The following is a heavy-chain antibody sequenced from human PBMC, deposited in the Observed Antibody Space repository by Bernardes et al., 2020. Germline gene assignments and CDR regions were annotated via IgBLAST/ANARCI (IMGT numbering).Heavy chain of an antibody. CDR2: INQDGNEK. Sequence: VETLFLSCAASGFTFSSHWMSWVRQAPGKGLEWVANINQDGNEKYYVDSVKGRFTISRDNAKNSLYLQMNSLRAEDTAVYYCARDGVAAGVYFDYWGQGTLVTVSS. V-gene: IGHV3-7*03. CDR3: ARDGVAAGVYFDY. J-gene: IGHJ4*02. CDR1: GFTFSSHW. D-gene: IGHD6-13*01.